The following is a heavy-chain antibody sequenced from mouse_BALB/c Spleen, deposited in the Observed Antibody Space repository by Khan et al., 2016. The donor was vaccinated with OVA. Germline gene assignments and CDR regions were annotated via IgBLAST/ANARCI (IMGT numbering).Heavy chain of an antibody. D-gene: IGHD2-5*01. Sequence: VQLKESGPGLVKPSQSLSLTCTVTGYSITSDYAWNWIRQFPGNKLAWMGYISSTGSTSYNPSLKSRISITRYTSKNQFFLPLKSVTTEDTATYYCARSLYYRNGYALDYWGRGTTVTVAA. J-gene: IGHJ4*01. CDR2: ISSTGST. CDR1: GYSITSDYA. CDR3: ARSLYYRNGYALDY. V-gene: IGHV3-2*02.